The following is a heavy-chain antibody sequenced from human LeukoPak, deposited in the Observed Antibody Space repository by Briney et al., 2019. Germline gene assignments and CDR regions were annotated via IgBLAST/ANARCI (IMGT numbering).Heavy chain of an antibody. CDR2: IKQDGSEK. CDR3: ASERGYSGYTFDY. V-gene: IGHV3-7*01. D-gene: IGHD5-12*01. CDR1: GFTFSSYW. J-gene: IGHJ4*02. Sequence: GGSLRLSCAASGFTFSSYWMSWVRQAPGKGLEWVANIKQDGSEKYYVDSVKGRFTISRDNAKNSLYLQMNSLRAEDTAVYYCASERGYSGYTFDYWGQGNMVTVSS.